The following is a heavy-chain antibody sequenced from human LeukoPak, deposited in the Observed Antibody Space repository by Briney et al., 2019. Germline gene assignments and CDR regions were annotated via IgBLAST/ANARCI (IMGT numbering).Heavy chain of an antibody. J-gene: IGHJ4*02. CDR1: GFTFSDYT. D-gene: IGHD6-13*01. Sequence: PGWSLRLSCAASGFTFSDYTMQWVRQAPGKGLEWVALLPPDGSYQYYADSLKGRFTISRGNFKNALYLQMNSLRLEDTAVYYCARGLHDRSWYGAHWGQGTLLSVSS. CDR3: ARGLHDRSWYGAH. V-gene: IGHV3-30*04. CDR2: LPPDGSYQ.